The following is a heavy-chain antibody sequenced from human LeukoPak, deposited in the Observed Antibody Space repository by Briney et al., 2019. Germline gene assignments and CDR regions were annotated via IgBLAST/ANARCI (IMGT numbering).Heavy chain of an antibody. CDR2: TYYRSKWYN. CDR1: GDSVSSNSAA. Sequence: SQTLSLTCAISGDSVSSNSAAWNWIRQSPSRGLEWLGRTYYRSKWYNDYAVSVKSRININPDTSKNQFSLQLNSVTPEDTAVYYCATDSYDILTGYGLNWFDPWGQGALVTVSS. D-gene: IGHD3-9*01. V-gene: IGHV6-1*01. CDR3: ATDSYDILTGYGLNWFDP. J-gene: IGHJ5*02.